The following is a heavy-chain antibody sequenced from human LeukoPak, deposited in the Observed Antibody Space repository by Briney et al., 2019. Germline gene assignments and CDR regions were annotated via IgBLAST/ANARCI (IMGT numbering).Heavy chain of an antibody. D-gene: IGHD3-22*01. J-gene: IGHJ1*01. Sequence: PSETLSLTCSVSGDSVSRSDSYWDWIRQPPGKGREWIGTIYYSGRTYYSPSLKSRVTMSVDPTNNQFSLTLRPVTAADTAVGYCARRRYYDGSGYLEWGQGTLLSVSS. CDR3: ARRRYYDGSGYLE. CDR1: GDSVSRSDSY. CDR2: IYYSGRT. V-gene: IGHV4-39*01.